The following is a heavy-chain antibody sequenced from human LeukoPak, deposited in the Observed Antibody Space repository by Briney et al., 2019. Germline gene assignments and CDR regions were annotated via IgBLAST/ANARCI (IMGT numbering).Heavy chain of an antibody. D-gene: IGHD3-9*01. CDR3: ARGDWAPEY. V-gene: IGHV1-8*02. CDR1: GSTFTDYY. J-gene: IGHJ4*02. CDR2: MNPNSGNT. Sequence: GASVKVSCKASGSTFTDYYMHWVRQATGQGLEWMGWMNPNSGNTGCAQKFQGRVTMTRNTSISTAYMELSSLRSEDTAVYYCARGDWAPEYWGQGTLVTVSS.